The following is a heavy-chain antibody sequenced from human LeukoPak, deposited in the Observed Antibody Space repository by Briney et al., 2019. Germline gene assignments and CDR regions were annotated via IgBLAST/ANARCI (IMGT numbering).Heavy chain of an antibody. CDR1: GDSVSSNSTA. V-gene: IGHV6-1*01. Sequence: SQTLSLTCAISGDSVSSNSTAWNWIRQSPSRGLEWLGRTYYRSKWYNDYTVSVKGRITFNPDTSKNQFSLHLNSVTPEDTAVYYCARKRLSADSFDIWGQGTLVTVCS. CDR2: TYYRSKWYN. D-gene: IGHD4/OR15-4a*01. J-gene: IGHJ3*02. CDR3: ARKRLSADSFDI.